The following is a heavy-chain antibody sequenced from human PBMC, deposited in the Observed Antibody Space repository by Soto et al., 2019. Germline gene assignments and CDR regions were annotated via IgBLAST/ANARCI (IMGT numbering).Heavy chain of an antibody. Sequence: EVQVLESGGGLVQPGGSLRLSCEGSGFTVSSHAMTWIRQAPGKGPEWVSTITADGGTYYADSVKGRFAMSRDTSERTLYLQRNSLGAEDTAAYYCAPHVSCSGGSCQYDAFAIRGQGTMVTVSS. J-gene: IGHJ3*02. CDR1: GFTVSSHA. V-gene: IGHV3-23*01. CDR2: ITADGGT. CDR3: APHVSCSGGSCQYDAFAI. D-gene: IGHD2-15*01.